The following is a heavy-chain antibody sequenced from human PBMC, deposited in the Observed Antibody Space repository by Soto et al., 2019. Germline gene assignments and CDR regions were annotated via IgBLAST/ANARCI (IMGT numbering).Heavy chain of an antibody. J-gene: IGHJ4*02. CDR2: ISSSSSYT. Sequence: GGSLRLSCAASGFTFSDYYMSWIRQAPGKGLEWVSYISSSSSYTNYADSVKGRFTISRDNAKNSLYLQMNSLRAEDTAVYYCARDLGSYGYFDYWGQGTLVTVSS. CDR3: ARDLGSYGYFDY. CDR1: GFTFSDYY. D-gene: IGHD1-26*01. V-gene: IGHV3-11*05.